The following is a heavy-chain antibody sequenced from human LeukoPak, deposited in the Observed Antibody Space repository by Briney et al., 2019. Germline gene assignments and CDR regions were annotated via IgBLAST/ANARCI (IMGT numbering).Heavy chain of an antibody. CDR1: GYTFTGFH. J-gene: IGHJ4*02. CDR2: INPNSGGT. V-gene: IGHV1-2*02. CDR3: ARDRSRYFDF. Sequence: GASVKVSCKASGYTFTGFHMHWVRQAPGQGLEWMGWINPNSGGTNYAQNFQGRVTVTRDTSISTVYMELTGLRSDDTAVYFCARDRSRYFDFWGQGTLVTVSS.